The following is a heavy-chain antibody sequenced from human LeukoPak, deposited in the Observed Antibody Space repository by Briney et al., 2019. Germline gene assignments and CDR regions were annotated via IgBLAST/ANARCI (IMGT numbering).Heavy chain of an antibody. Sequence: GGSLRLSCAAPGFTVSSNYMNWVRQAPGKGLEWVSMIYPNGNTFYTDSVKGRFTISRDNSKNTVYLQMNSLRAEDTAVYYCAKNRPAVRGDDRPWGQGSLVTVSS. CDR2: IYPNGNT. D-gene: IGHD3-10*01. CDR1: GFTVSSNY. CDR3: AKNRPAVRGDDRP. J-gene: IGHJ4*02. V-gene: IGHV3-66*01.